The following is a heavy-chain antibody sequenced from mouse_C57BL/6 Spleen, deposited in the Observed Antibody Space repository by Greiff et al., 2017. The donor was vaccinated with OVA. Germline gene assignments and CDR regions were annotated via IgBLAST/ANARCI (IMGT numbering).Heavy chain of an antibody. V-gene: IGHV1-39*01. D-gene: IGHD1-1*01. J-gene: IGHJ4*01. CDR2: INPNYGTT. CDR3: ARTDYYGSSESPMDY. CDR1: GYSFTDYN. Sequence: VQLKQSGPELVKPGASVKISCKASGYSFTDYNMNWVKQSNGKSLEWIGVINPNYGTTSYNQKFKGKATLTVDQSSSTADMQLNSLTSEDSAVYYCARTDYYGSSESPMDYWGQGTSVTVSS.